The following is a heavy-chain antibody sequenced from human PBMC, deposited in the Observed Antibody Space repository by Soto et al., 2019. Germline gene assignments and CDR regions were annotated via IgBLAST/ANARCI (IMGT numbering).Heavy chain of an antibody. CDR1: GGTFRSYA. J-gene: IGHJ4*02. CDR3: VREGPGGSSGYGNFHL. CDR2: IIPIFGTA. V-gene: IGHV1-69*12. Sequence: QVQLVQSGAEVKKPGSSVKVSCKVSGGTFRSYAISWVRQAPGQGLEWMGGIIPIFGTANYAQKFQDRVTIPADESTNTSYMELISLTSEDRAVYYCVREGPGGSSGYGNFHLWGQGSLVTVSS. D-gene: IGHD6-13*01.